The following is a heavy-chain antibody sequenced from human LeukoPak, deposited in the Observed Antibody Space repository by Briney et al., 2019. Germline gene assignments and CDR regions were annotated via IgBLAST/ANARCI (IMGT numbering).Heavy chain of an antibody. Sequence: GGSLRLSCAASGFTFGSYAMSWVRQAPGKGLEWVSAISGNSEYTYYADSVKGRFTISRDNAKNSLYLQMNSLRAEDTAVYYCARVSDYWGQGTLVTVSS. CDR1: GFTFGSYA. J-gene: IGHJ4*02. CDR2: ISGNSEYT. CDR3: ARVSDY. V-gene: IGHV3-21*04.